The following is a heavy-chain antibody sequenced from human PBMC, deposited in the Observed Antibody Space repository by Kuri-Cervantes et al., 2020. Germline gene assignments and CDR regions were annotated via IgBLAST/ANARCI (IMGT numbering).Heavy chain of an antibody. J-gene: IGHJ4*02. D-gene: IGHD5-12*01. V-gene: IGHV1-3*01. Sequence: ASVKVSCKASGYTFTSYDINWVRQAPGQRLEWMGWINAGNGNTKYSQKFQGRVTITRDTSASTAYMELSSLRSEDTAVYYCAKDRWLPVSKRPLDYWGQGTLVTVSS. CDR3: AKDRWLPVSKRPLDY. CDR1: GYTFTSYD. CDR2: INAGNGNT.